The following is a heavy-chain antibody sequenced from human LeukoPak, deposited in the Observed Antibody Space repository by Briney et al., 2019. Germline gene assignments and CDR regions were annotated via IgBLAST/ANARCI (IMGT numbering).Heavy chain of an antibody. CDR3: AKGGADYGDSYFDF. D-gene: IGHD4-17*01. V-gene: IGHV3-23*01. CDR1: GFTFSSYA. J-gene: IGHJ4*02. CDR2: ISGSGGST. Sequence: PGGSLRLSCAASGFTFSSYAMSWVRQAPGKGLEWVSAISGSGGSTYFADSVKGRFTISRDNSKNTLYLQMNSLRVEDTAVYYCAKGGADYGDSYFDFWGQGTLVTVSS.